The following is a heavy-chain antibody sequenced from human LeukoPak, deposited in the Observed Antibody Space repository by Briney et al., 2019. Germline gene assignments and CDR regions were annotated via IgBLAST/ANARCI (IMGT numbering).Heavy chain of an antibody. D-gene: IGHD3-16*02. Sequence: GGSLRLSCAASGFTFSSYEMNWVRQAPGKGLEWVSYISSSGSTIYYADSVKGRFTISRDNAKNSLYLQMNSLRAEDTAVYYCARYVWGSYRHLDYWGQGTLVTVSS. CDR1: GFTFSSYE. V-gene: IGHV3-48*03. CDR3: ARYVWGSYRHLDY. J-gene: IGHJ4*02. CDR2: ISSSGSTI.